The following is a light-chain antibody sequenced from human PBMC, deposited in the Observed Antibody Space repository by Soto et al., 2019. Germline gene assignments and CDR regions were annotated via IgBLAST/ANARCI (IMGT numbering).Light chain of an antibody. CDR1: QSVSSN. J-gene: IGKJ4*01. CDR3: HQRSNWPPT. Sequence: ENVLTQSPATLSLSPGERATLSCSASQSVSSNLAWYQQKPGQAPRLLIFDASNRATGIPVRFSGSGSGTDFTLTISSLQPEDFAVYYCHQRSNWPPTFGGGTKVEIK. V-gene: IGKV3-11*01. CDR2: DAS.